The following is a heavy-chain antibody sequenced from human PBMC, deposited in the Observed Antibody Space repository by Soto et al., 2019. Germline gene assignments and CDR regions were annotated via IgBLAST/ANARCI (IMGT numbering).Heavy chain of an antibody. D-gene: IGHD3-10*01. CDR2: IIPIFGTA. V-gene: IGHV1-69*12. CDR3: ARAEKTMVRGVIVSGGTIDY. J-gene: IGHJ4*02. CDR1: GGTFSSYA. Sequence: QVQLVQSGAEVKKPGSSVKVSCKASGGTFSSYAISWVRQAPGQGLEWMGGIIPIFGTANYAQKFQGRVTITADESXXTXYXXLSSLRSEDTAVYYCARAEKTMVRGVIVSGGTIDYWGQGTLVTVSS.